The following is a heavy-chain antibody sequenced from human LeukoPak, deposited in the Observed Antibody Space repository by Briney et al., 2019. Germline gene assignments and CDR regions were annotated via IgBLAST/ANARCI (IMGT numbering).Heavy chain of an antibody. CDR2: IQYHGRDK. CDR3: AREGGRTVAGTFDN. V-gene: IGHV3-30*02. J-gene: IGHJ4*02. CDR1: GFTFRSSG. Sequence: PGGSLRLSCAASGFTFRSSGMHWVRQAPGKGLEWVAFIQYHGRDKYYADSVKGRFTISRDNSKNTLYMEVNSLRAEDTAVCYCAREGGRTVAGTFDNWGQGTLVTVSS. D-gene: IGHD6-19*01.